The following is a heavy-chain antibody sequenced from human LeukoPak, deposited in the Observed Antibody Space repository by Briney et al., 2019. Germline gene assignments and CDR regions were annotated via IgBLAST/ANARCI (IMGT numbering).Heavy chain of an antibody. CDR2: ISSNGGST. J-gene: IGHJ3*01. CDR1: GFTFSSYA. CDR3: AKDLWFGESLPTS. D-gene: IGHD3-10*01. Sequence: GGSLRLSCAASGFTFSSYAMHWVRQAPGKGLEYVSGISSNGGSTYYANSVKGRFTISRDNSKNTLYLQVGSLRAEDTAVYYCAKDLWFGESLPTSWGQGAMVTVSS. V-gene: IGHV3-64*01.